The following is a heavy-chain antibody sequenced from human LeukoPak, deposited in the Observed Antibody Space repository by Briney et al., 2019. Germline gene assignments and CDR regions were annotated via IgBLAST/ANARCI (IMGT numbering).Heavy chain of an antibody. D-gene: IGHD3-22*01. CDR2: IIPIFGTA. CDR3: ARISSYDSSAYPPGN. V-gene: IGHV1-69*05. CDR1: GGTFSNYA. J-gene: IGHJ4*02. Sequence: SVKVSCKASGGTFSNYAISWVRQAPGQGLEWMGGIIPIFGTADYPQKFQGRVTITTDESTSTTYMELSSLRSEDAAVYYCARISSYDSSAYPPGNWCQGTLVTVSS.